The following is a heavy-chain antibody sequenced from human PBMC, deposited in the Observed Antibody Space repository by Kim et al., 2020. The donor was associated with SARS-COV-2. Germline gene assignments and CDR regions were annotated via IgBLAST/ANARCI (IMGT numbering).Heavy chain of an antibody. V-gene: IGHV3-23*01. Sequence: GGSLRLSCAASGFTFSSYAMSWVRQAPGKGLEWVSAISGSGGSTYYADSVKGRFTISRDNSKNTLYLQMNSLRAEDTAVYYCAKDPAGSWNPVNDAFDIWGQGTMVTVSS. CDR3: AKDPAGSWNPVNDAFDI. J-gene: IGHJ3*02. CDR2: ISGSGGST. CDR1: GFTFSSYA. D-gene: IGHD1-1*01.